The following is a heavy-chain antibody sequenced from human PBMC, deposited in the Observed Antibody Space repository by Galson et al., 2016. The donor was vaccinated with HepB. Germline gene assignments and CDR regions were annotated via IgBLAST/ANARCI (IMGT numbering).Heavy chain of an antibody. CDR2: MYSGGSS. J-gene: IGHJ6*02. CDR1: GFTVSSNY. D-gene: IGHD6-6*01. CDR3: ARESGTSSSYYYYGMDI. Sequence: SLRLSCAASGFTVSSNYTSWVRQAPGKGLEWVSLMYSGGSSYYADSVRGRFTISRHNAENTLYLQMSSLRPEDTAVYYCARESGTSSSYYYYGMDIWGQGTTVAVSS. V-gene: IGHV3-53*04.